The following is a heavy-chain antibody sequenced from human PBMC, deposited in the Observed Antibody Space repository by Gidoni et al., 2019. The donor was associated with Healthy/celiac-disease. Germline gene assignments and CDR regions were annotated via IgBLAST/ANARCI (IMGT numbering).Heavy chain of an antibody. J-gene: IGHJ5*02. V-gene: IGHV4-39*01. CDR1: GGSISSSSYY. D-gene: IGHD4-17*01. Sequence: QLQLQESGPGLVKPSETLSLTCTVSGGSISSSSYYWGWIRQPPGKGLEWIGSIYYSGSTYYNPSLKSRVTISVDTSKNQFSLKLSSVTAADTAVYYCASGTGRMTTVTNWFDPWGQGTLVTVSS. CDR2: IYYSGST. CDR3: ASGTGRMTTVTNWFDP.